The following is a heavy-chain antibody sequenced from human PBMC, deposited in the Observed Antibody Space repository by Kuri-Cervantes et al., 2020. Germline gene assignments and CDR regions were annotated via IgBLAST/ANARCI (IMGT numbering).Heavy chain of an antibody. D-gene: IGHD4-17*01. Sequence: SETLSLTCTVSGGSISSGGYYWSWIRQHPGKGLEWIGYIYYSGSTYYNPSLKSLVTISVDTSKNQFSLKLSSVTAADTAVYYCARGDGDYGDYFVDYWGQGTLVTVSS. CDR3: ARGDGDYGDYFVDY. CDR1: GGSISSGGYY. CDR2: IYYSGST. V-gene: IGHV4-31*01. J-gene: IGHJ4*02.